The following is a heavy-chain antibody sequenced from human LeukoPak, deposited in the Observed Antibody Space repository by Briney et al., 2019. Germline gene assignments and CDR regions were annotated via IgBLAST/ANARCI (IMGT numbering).Heavy chain of an antibody. CDR3: TTDYDILTGYLFDY. V-gene: IGHV3-15*01. Sequence: GGALRLSCATSGFTFSNAWMSWVRQAPGKGLEWVGRIKSKTDGGTTDYAAPVKGRFTISRDDSKNTLYLQMNSLKTEDTAVYYCTTDYDILTGYLFDYWGQGTLVTVSS. D-gene: IGHD3-9*01. CDR1: GFTFSNAW. CDR2: IKSKTDGGTT. J-gene: IGHJ4*02.